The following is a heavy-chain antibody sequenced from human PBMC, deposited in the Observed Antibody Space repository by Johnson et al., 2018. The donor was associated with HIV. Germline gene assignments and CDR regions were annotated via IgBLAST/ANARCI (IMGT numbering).Heavy chain of an antibody. CDR1: GFTVSSNY. CDR3: AKGPLYYYDSRLGSGAFDI. J-gene: IGHJ3*02. Sequence: MLLVESGGGVVQPETSMRLSCAASGFTVSSNYMSWVRQAPGKGLEWVSVIYSGGSTYYADSVKGRFTISRDNSKNTLYLQMNSLRTEDTAVYYCAKGPLYYYDSRLGSGAFDIWGQGTMVTVSS. V-gene: IGHV3-66*01. D-gene: IGHD3-22*01. CDR2: IYSGGST.